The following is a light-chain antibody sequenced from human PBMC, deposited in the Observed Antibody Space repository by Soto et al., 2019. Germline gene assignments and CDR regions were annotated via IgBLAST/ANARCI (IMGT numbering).Light chain of an antibody. CDR1: QTVSTN. Sequence: EIVMPQSQVTLYASPGERATLSCRASQTVSTNLAWYQQRPGQAPRLLIYGASTRVTGIPPRFSGSGSGTDFTLTISSLQSEDFAVYFCRQYTNWPQNFGQGTKLEIK. CDR2: GAS. J-gene: IGKJ2*01. V-gene: IGKV3-15*01. CDR3: RQYTNWPQN.